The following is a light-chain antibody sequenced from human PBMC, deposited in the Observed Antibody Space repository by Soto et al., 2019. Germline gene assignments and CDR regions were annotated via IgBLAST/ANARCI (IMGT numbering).Light chain of an antibody. J-gene: IGKJ2*01. V-gene: IGKV1-9*01. CDR3: QQLNSYPHT. CDR1: QGISSY. Sequence: IQLTQSPSSLSASVGDRVTITCRASQGISSYLAWYQQKPVKAPKLLIYAASTLQSGVPSRFSGSGSGTDFTLTISSLQPEDFATYYCQQLNSYPHTFDQGTKLEIK. CDR2: AAS.